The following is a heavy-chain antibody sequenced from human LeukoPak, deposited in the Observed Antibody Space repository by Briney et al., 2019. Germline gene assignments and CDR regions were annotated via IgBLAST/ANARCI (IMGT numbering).Heavy chain of an antibody. CDR1: GFTFSSYS. V-gene: IGHV3-48*04. J-gene: IGHJ3*02. D-gene: IGHD3-22*01. Sequence: GGSLRLSCAASGFTFSSYSMNWVRQAPGKGLEWVSYISSSSTIYYADSVKGRFTISRDNAKNSLYLQMNSLRAEDTAVYYCARDRITWGDSTKGSRVGAFDIWGQGTMVTVSS. CDR3: ARDRITWGDSTKGSRVGAFDI. CDR2: ISSSSTI.